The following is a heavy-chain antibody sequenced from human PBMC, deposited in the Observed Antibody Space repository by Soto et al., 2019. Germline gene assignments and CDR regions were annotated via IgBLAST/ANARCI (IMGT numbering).Heavy chain of an antibody. J-gene: IGHJ4*02. CDR3: AKLGSGYYTGLYFDY. V-gene: IGHV3-7*03. CDR1: GFTFGDYW. Sequence: GSLRLSCAASGFTFGDYWMSWVRQAPGKGLGWVAHIKKDGSENYYVDSVTGRFTVSRDNTKNSLYLQMNSLRAEDTAVYYCAKLGSGYYTGLYFDYWGQGTLVTVSS. D-gene: IGHD3-3*01. CDR2: IKKDGSEN.